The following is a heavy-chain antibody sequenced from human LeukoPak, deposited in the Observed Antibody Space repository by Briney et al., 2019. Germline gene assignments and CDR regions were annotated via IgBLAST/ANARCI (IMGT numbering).Heavy chain of an antibody. V-gene: IGHV3-21*01. D-gene: IGHD3-16*01. Sequence: GGSLRLSCAASGFTFSSYSMIWVRQAPGKGLEWVSSITSSSSYIYYTDSMKGRLTISRDSAKNSLHLQMNSLRAEDAAVYFCARGIGPKDNYYMDVWGKGTTVTVSS. CDR1: GFTFSSYS. J-gene: IGHJ6*03. CDR2: ITSSSSYI. CDR3: ARGIGPKDNYYMDV.